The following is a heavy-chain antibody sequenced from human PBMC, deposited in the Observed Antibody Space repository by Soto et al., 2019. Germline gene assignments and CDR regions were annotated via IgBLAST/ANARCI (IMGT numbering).Heavy chain of an antibody. V-gene: IGHV1-69*12. CDR2: IIPIFGTA. CDR1: GGTFSSYA. J-gene: IGHJ4*02. D-gene: IGHD4-17*01. Sequence: QVQLVQSGAEVKKPGSSVKVSCKASGGTFSSYAISWVRQAPGQGLEWMGGIIPIFGTANYAQKFQGRVTITADDATSTAYMELSSLRSEDTAVYYWARDGDYGGNPVDYWGQGTLVTVSS. CDR3: ARDGDYGGNPVDY.